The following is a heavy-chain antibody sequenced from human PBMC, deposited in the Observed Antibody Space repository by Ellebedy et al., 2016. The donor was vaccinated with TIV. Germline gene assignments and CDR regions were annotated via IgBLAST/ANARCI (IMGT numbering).Heavy chain of an antibody. CDR3: AREGGVYFFDY. CDR2: INPGGGGT. CDR1: GYTFISDL. D-gene: IGHD1-26*01. J-gene: IGHJ4*02. Sequence: AASVKVSCKSSGYTFISDLIHWVRQAPGQGLEWMGIINPGGGGTSYAQKFQGRVTMTRDTSASTVYMELSSLRSEDTAVYYCAREGGVYFFDYWGQGTLVTVSS. V-gene: IGHV1-46*01.